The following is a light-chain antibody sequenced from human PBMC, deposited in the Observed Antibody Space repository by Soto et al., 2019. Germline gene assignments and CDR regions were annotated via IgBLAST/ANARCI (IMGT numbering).Light chain of an antibody. V-gene: IGKV3-11*01. Sequence: EIVLTQSPATLSLSPGERATLSCRASQCVSSYLAWYQQKPGQAPRLLIYDASNRATGIPARFSGSGSGTDFTLTISSLEPEDFAVYYCQQRSNWPPDLTFGGGTKVDIK. J-gene: IGKJ4*01. CDR1: QCVSSY. CDR3: QQRSNWPPDLT. CDR2: DAS.